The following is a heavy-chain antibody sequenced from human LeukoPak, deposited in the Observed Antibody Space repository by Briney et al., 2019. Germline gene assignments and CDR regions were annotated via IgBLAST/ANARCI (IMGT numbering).Heavy chain of an antibody. V-gene: IGHV3-73*01. D-gene: IGHD3-22*01. CDR3: ARDLNAFSSSYYLDY. CDR2: IRSKANSYAT. J-gene: IGHJ4*02. CDR1: GFTFSGSA. Sequence: GGSLRLSCAASGFTFSGSAMHGVRQASGKGLEWVGRIRSKANSYATAYAASVKGMFTISRDDSKNTAYLQMNSLKTEDTAVYYCARDLNAFSSSYYLDYWGQGTLVTVSS.